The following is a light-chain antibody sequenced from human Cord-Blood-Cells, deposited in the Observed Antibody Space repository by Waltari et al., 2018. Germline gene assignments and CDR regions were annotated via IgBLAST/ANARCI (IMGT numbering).Light chain of an antibody. CDR1: QSVSSSY. Sequence: EIVLTQSPGILSLSPGERATLSCRASQSVSSSYLAWYQQKPGQAPRLLIYGVSSRATGIPDRFSGSGSGTDFTLTISRLEPEDFAVYYCQQYGSSPPLTFGGGTKVEIK. CDR2: GVS. CDR3: QQYGSSPPLT. J-gene: IGKJ4*01. V-gene: IGKV3-20*01.